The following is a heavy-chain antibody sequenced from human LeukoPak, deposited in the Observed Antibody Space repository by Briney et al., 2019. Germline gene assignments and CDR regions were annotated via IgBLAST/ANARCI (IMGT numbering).Heavy chain of an antibody. D-gene: IGHD3-9*01. J-gene: IGHJ4*02. CDR2: INPNSGGT. Sequence: ASVKVSCKASGYTFTGYYMHWVRQAPGQGLEWMGRINPNSGGTNYAQKFQGRVTMTRDTSISTAYMELSRLRSDDTAVYYCARVWYYDIFTGYSNPAYFDYWGQGTLVTVSS. CDR1: GYTFTGYY. V-gene: IGHV1-2*06. CDR3: ARVWYYDIFTGYSNPAYFDY.